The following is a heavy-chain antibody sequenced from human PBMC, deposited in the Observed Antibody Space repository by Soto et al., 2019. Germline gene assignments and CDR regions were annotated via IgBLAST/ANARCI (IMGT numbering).Heavy chain of an antibody. CDR1: GYTFTRYG. V-gene: IGHV1-18*01. CDR3: AKNGHPPYYYYGLDV. Sequence: ASVKVSCKASGYTFTRYGISWVRQAPGQGLQWMGWISGYNGDANYAQRFQGRVSMTIDTSTTTAYMELRTLTSDDTAVYYCAKNGHPPYYYYGLDVWGQGTTVTV. CDR2: ISGYNGDA. D-gene: IGHD2-8*01. J-gene: IGHJ6*02.